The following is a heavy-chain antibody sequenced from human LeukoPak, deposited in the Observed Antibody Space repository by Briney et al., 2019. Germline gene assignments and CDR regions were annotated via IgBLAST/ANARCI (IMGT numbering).Heavy chain of an antibody. CDR3: AKSDCGSDGCKLYNY. V-gene: IGHV3-23*01. Sequence: PGGSLRLFCGASGFTFKNFAMAWVRQAPGKRLEWVASITDTGDATGYPESVKGRFTISRDNSQGTVWLQMNSLRAEDTAIYYCAKSDCGSDGCKLYNYWAQGTQVTVSS. J-gene: IGHJ4*02. CDR2: ITDTGDAT. D-gene: IGHD2-21*01. CDR1: GFTFKNFA.